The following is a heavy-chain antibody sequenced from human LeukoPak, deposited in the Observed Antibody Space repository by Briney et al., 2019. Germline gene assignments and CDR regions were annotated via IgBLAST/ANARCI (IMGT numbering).Heavy chain of an antibody. D-gene: IGHD6-13*01. J-gene: IGHJ4*02. V-gene: IGHV3-33*01. CDR1: GFTFSSYG. CDR2: IWYDGSNK. Sequence: GGSPRLSCAVSGFTFSSYGMHWVRQAPGKGLEWLGVIWYDGSNKYYADSVKGRFTISRDNSKNTLYLQMNSLRAEDTAVYYCTRIPSSTSSWYYFDYWGQGTLVTVSS. CDR3: TRIPSSTSSWYYFDY.